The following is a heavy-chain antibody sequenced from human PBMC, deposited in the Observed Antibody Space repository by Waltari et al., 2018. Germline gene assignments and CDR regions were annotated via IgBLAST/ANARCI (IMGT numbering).Heavy chain of an antibody. J-gene: IGHJ5*02. CDR3: VRQVGTNWLDP. CDR1: GYTFTNYW. CDR2: IYPGDSET. V-gene: IGHV5-51*01. Sequence: VKKPGESLKISCQASGYTFTNYWIGWVRQLPGKGLEWMGIIYPGDSETTYSPSFEGQVTISADKSISVAYLQWSSLKASDTAMYYCVRQVGTNWLDPWGQGTQVTVSS. D-gene: IGHD5-12*01.